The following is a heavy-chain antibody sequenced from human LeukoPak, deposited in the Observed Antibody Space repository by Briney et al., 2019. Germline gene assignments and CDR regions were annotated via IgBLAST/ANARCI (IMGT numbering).Heavy chain of an antibody. D-gene: IGHD6-19*01. Sequence: LETLSLTCAVYGGSFSGFYWSWVRQPPGKGLEWIGEINHSGSTNYNPSLKSRVTISVDTSKNQFSLKLSSVTAADTAVYYCARAGIWAFDYWGQGTLVTVSS. J-gene: IGHJ4*02. CDR3: ARAGIWAFDY. CDR1: GGSFSGFY. V-gene: IGHV4-34*01. CDR2: INHSGST.